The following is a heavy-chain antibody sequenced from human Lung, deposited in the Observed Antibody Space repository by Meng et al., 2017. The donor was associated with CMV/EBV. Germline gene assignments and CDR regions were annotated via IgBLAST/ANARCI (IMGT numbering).Heavy chain of an antibody. CDR1: GGSSSSYY. J-gene: IGHJ6*02. CDR2: IYYSGST. D-gene: IGHD3-10*01. Sequence: SXTXSLXCAVSGGSSSSYYWSWIRQPPGKRLEWIGYIYYSGSTSYNPSLKSRVTISVDTSKNQFSLKLSSVTAADTAVYYCARGSGYYGSGSYYSRYYYGMEVGXQGNXVTVSS. V-gene: IGHV4-59*01. CDR3: ARGSGYYGSGSYYSRYYYGMEV.